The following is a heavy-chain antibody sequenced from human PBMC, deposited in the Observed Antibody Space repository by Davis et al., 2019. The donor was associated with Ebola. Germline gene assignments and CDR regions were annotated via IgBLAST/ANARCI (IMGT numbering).Heavy chain of an antibody. J-gene: IGHJ4*02. CDR3: ARDYGDYVGYFDY. V-gene: IGHV4-59*01. CDR2: IYYSGST. D-gene: IGHD4-17*01. CDR1: GGSISSYY. Sequence: PSETLSLICTVSGGSISSYYWSWIRQPPGKGLEWIGYIYYSGSTNYNPSLKSRVTISVDTSKNQFSLKLSSVTAADTAVYYCARDYGDYVGYFDYWGQGTLVTVSS.